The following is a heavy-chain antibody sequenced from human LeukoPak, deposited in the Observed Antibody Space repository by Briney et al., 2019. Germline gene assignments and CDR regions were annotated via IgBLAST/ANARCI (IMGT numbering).Heavy chain of an antibody. D-gene: IGHD3-9*01. CDR3: ARGSYYDILIDY. Sequence: GGSLRLSCAASGFTFSSYSMNWVRQAPGKGLEWVSSISSSSYIYYADSVKGRFTISRDNAKNSLYLQMNSLRAEDTAVYYCARGSYYDILIDYWGQGTLVTVSS. J-gene: IGHJ4*02. CDR1: GFTFSSYS. CDR2: ISSSSYI. V-gene: IGHV3-21*01.